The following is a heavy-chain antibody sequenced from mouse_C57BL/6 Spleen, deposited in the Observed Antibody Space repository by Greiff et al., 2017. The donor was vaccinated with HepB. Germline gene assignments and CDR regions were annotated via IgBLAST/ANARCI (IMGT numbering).Heavy chain of an antibody. V-gene: IGHV1-82*01. J-gene: IGHJ2*01. CDR1: GYAFSSSW. Sequence: VQGVESGPELVKPGASVKISCKASGYAFSSSWMNWVKQRPGKGLEWIGRIYPGDGDTNYNGKFKGKATLTADKSSSTAYMQLSSLTSEDSAVYFCARDDYSNHWGQGTTLTVSS. CDR2: IYPGDGDT. CDR3: ARDDYSNH. D-gene: IGHD2-5*01.